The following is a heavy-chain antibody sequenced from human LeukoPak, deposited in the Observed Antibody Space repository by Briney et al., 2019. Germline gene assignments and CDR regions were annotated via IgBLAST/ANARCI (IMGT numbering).Heavy chain of an antibody. V-gene: IGHV4-38-2*01. D-gene: IGHD2-2*01. CDR2: MYHCGST. Sequence: PSETLSLTCAVSGYSISSGYYWGWIRQPPGKGLEWIGSMYHCGSTYYNPSLKSRFTISLDTSKNRLSLKLSSVTAADTAVYYCARSVAKTLGYCSSTSCYGLHAFDIWGQGTLVTVSS. J-gene: IGHJ3*02. CDR3: ARSVAKTLGYCSSTSCYGLHAFDI. CDR1: GYSISSGYY.